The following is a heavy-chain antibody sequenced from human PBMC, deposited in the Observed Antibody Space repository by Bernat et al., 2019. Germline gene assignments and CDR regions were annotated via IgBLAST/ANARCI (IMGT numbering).Heavy chain of an antibody. V-gene: IGHV4-61*03. CDR2: VSYSGSA. J-gene: IGHJ3*01. Sequence: QVQLQESGPGLVKPSDTLSLTCAVSGGSVSSGSYFWRWIRQPPGKGLEWIGYVSYSGSANYNPSFRSRVLISVDTFKNYLSLTLRSVSAADTAVYYCARDVGGYYTGDSFDVWGQGTMVTVSS. D-gene: IGHD3-3*01. CDR3: ARDVGGYYTGDSFDV. CDR1: GGSVSSGSYF.